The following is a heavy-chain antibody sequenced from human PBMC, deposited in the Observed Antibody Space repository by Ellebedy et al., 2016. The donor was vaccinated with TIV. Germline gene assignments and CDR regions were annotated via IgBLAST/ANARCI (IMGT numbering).Heavy chain of an antibody. CDR1: GFTFENHW. D-gene: IGHD6-13*01. CDR2: IKQDGSEK. CDR3: ARDSRSLPY. V-gene: IGHV3-7*01. Sequence: GGSLRLXXAASGFTFENHWMSWVRQAPGGGLEWVANIKQDGSEKNYVDSVKGRFTISRDNAKNSLYLQMNSLRAEDTAVYYCARDSRSLPYWGQGTLVTVSS. J-gene: IGHJ4*02.